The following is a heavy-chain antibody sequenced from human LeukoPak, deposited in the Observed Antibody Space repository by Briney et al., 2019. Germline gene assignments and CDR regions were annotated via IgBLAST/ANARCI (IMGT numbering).Heavy chain of an antibody. Sequence: GESLMISCKGSGYIFTSYWINWVRQTPGKGLEWMGRIDPSDSYTKYSPSFQVHVTISADKSISTAYLQWSSLQASDTAMYYCARRLYSGDEAYDYWGQGTLVTVSS. CDR3: ARRLYSGDEAYDY. CDR2: IDPSDSYT. CDR1: GYIFTSYW. V-gene: IGHV5-10-1*01. D-gene: IGHD5-12*01. J-gene: IGHJ4*02.